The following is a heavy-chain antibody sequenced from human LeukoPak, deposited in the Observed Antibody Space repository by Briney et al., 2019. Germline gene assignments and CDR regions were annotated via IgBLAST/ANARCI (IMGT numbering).Heavy chain of an antibody. J-gene: IGHJ3*02. CDR2: FDPEDGET. Sequence: GASVKVSCKVSGYTLTELSMHWVRQAPGKGLEWMGGFDPEDGETIYAQKFQGRVTMTEDTSTDTAYMELSSLRSEDTAVYYCATDGGMVRGVKYAFDIWGQGTMVTVSS. CDR3: ATDGGMVRGVKYAFDI. CDR1: GYTLTELS. D-gene: IGHD3-10*01. V-gene: IGHV1-24*01.